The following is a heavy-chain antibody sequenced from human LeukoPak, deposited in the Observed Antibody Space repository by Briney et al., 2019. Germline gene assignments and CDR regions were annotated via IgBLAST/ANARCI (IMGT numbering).Heavy chain of an antibody. CDR1: GYTFTSYF. CDR3: AAQIASSSWYSASDY. Sequence: GASVTVSCKASGYTFTSYFMHWVRQAPGQGLEWMGIITPSGGSTSYAQKFQGRVTMTRDTSTSTVYMELSSLRSEDTAVYYCAAQIASSSWYSASDYWGQGTLVTVYS. V-gene: IGHV1-46*01. D-gene: IGHD6-13*01. J-gene: IGHJ4*02. CDR2: ITPSGGST.